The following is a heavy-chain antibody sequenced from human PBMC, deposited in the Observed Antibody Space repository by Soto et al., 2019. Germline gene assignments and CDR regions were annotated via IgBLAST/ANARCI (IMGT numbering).Heavy chain of an antibody. CDR2: ISGSGGST. CDR1: GFIFNTFE. J-gene: IGHJ4*02. D-gene: IGHD1-26*01. Sequence: PGGSLRLSCAASGFIFNTFEMSWVRQAPGRGLEWVSAISGSGGSTYYADSVKGRFTISRDNSKNTLYLQMNSLRAEDTAVYYCASGPYSGNYFPFDYWGQGTQVTVSS. V-gene: IGHV3-23*01. CDR3: ASGPYSGNYFPFDY.